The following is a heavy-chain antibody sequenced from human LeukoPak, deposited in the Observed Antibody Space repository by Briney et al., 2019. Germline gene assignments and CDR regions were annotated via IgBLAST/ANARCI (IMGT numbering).Heavy chain of an antibody. J-gene: IGHJ4*02. V-gene: IGHV3-49*04. CDR3: SRCHASRNWAPLDY. CDR2: IRSKAYGGTT. Sequence: PGGSLRLSCAASGFTFSGYWMTWVRQAPGKGLEWIGFIRSKAYGGTTEYAASVKGRFTISRDDSKSIAYLQMNSLKTEDTAVYYCSRCHASRNWAPLDYWGQGTLVTVST. D-gene: IGHD1-1*01. CDR1: GFTFSGYW.